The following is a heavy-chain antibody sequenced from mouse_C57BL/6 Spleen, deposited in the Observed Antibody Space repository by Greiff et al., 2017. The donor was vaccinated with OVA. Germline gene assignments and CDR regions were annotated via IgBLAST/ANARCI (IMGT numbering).Heavy chain of an antibody. J-gene: IGHJ3*01. CDR3: AGQCGSSSWFAY. V-gene: IGHV5-6*02. CDR2: ISSGGSYT. D-gene: IGHD1-1*01. Sequence: EVKLVESGGDLVKPGGSLKLSCAASGFTFSSYGMSWVRQTPDKRLEWVATISSGGSYTYYPDSVKGRFTISRDNAKNTLYLQMSSLKSEDTAMDSCAGQCGSSSWFAYWGQGTLVTVSA. CDR1: GFTFSSYG.